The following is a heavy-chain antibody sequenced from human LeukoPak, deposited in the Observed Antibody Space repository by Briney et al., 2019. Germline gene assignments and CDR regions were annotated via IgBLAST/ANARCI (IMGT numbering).Heavy chain of an antibody. CDR1: GGSISSSSYY. D-gene: IGHD3-10*01. CDR2: IYYTGTT. Sequence: SETLSLTCTVSGGSISSSSYYWGCIRQPPGKGLEWIGSIYYTGTTYYNPSLKSRVTISVDTSKNQFSLKLNSVTAADTAVYYCAAYGSGKGNFDYWGQGTLVTVSS. V-gene: IGHV4-39*01. J-gene: IGHJ4*02. CDR3: AAYGSGKGNFDY.